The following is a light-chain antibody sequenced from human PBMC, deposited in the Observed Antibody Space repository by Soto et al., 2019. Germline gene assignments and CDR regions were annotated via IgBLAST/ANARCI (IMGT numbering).Light chain of an antibody. Sequence: DIMLTQSPDTLSLSPGEIATLSCRASQSLGHFLVWYQQKAGQPPRLLISDASKRAAGIPARFSGSGSGTDFTLTISSLEAEDSAVYFCQQRSNWPVSFGGGTKVEIK. CDR2: DAS. J-gene: IGKJ4*01. CDR3: QQRSNWPVS. CDR1: QSLGHF. V-gene: IGKV3-11*01.